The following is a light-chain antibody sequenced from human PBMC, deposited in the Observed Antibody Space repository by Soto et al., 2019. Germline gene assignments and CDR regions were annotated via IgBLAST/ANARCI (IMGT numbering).Light chain of an antibody. CDR1: SSDVGTYNF. Sequence: QSVLTQPRSVSGSPGQSVTISCTGTSSDVGTYNFVSWYQQHPGKAPKFMIYDVTKRPSGVPDRFSGSTSGNTASLTISGLQASAEADYYFCPYVGSYTSYVFGTGTKLTVL. V-gene: IGLV2-11*01. CDR2: DVT. J-gene: IGLJ1*01. CDR3: CPYVGSYTSYV.